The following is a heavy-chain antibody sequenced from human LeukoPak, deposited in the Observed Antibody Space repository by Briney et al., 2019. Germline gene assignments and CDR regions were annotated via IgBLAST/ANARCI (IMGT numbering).Heavy chain of an antibody. J-gene: IGHJ4*02. Sequence: PGGSLRLSCAASGFTFSSYSMNWVRQAPGKGLEWVSSISSSSSYIYYADSVKGRFTISRDNAKNSLYLQMNSLRAEDTAVYYCGRDRVTRGASDYWGEETLVTVSS. CDR2: ISSSSSYI. CDR3: GRDRVTRGASDY. D-gene: IGHD4-17*01. CDR1: GFTFSSYS. V-gene: IGHV3-21*01.